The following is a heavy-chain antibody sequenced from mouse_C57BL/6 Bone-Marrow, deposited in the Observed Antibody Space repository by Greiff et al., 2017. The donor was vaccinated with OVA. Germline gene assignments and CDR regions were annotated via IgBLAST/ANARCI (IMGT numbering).Heavy chain of an antibody. D-gene: IGHD1-1*01. Sequence: EVKLQESGAELVRPGASVKLSCTASGFNIKDDYMHWVKQRPEQGLEWIGWIDPENGDTEYASKFQGKATITADTSSNTAYLQLSSLTSEDTAVYYCTTYYGSPFDVWGTGTTVTVSS. CDR3: TTYYGSPFDV. CDR2: IDPENGDT. CDR1: GFNIKDDY. J-gene: IGHJ1*03. V-gene: IGHV14-4*01.